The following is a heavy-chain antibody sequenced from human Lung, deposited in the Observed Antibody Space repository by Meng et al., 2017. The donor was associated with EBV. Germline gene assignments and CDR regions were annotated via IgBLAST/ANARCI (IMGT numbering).Heavy chain of an antibody. CDR3: AREYSSSSGLAGP. V-gene: IGHV4-30-4*08. CDR2: IYDSGST. CDR1: AGLIIFGTYY. J-gene: IGHJ5*02. Sequence: QLRLHSPGAGLGRPSQAPAPPCPVSAGLIIFGTYYGSGIRPPPGKGLELMGYIYDSGSTSYNPSLISPVTISVDTSRNQFSLKLTSVTAADTAVYYCAREYSSSSGLAGPWGQGTLVTVSS. D-gene: IGHD6-6*01.